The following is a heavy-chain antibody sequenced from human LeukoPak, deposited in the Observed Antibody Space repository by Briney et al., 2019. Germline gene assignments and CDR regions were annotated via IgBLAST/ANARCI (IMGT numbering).Heavy chain of an antibody. CDR2: IYTSGST. CDR1: GGSISSYY. Sequence: SETLSLTCTVSGGSISSYYWSWIRQPAGKGLEWIGRIYTSGSTNYNPSLKSRVTISVDKSKNQFSLKLSSVTAADTAVYYCARGLGITIFGVVISRDLDYWGQGTLVTVSS. V-gene: IGHV4-4*07. J-gene: IGHJ4*02. D-gene: IGHD3-3*01. CDR3: ARGLGITIFGVVISRDLDY.